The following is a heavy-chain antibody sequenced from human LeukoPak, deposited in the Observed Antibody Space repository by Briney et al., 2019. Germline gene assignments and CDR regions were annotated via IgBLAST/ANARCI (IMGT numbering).Heavy chain of an antibody. CDR1: GGSIRSGGYY. CDR3: ARELQY. Sequence: SETLSLTCTVSGGSIRSGGYYWSWIRQPAGKGLEWIGRIYSSGTTNYNPSLKSRLTISLDTSKNQFSLKLSSVTAADTAIYYCARELQYWGQGTLVTVSS. CDR2: IYSSGTT. V-gene: IGHV4-61*02. J-gene: IGHJ4*02.